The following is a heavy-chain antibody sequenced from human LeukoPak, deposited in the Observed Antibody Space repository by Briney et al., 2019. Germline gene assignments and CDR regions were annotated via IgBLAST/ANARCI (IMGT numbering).Heavy chain of an antibody. V-gene: IGHV3-74*01. D-gene: IGHD1-26*01. CDR3: ARDLLGNSGSYLRHPNGPPFDY. J-gene: IGHJ4*02. CDR1: GFTFSSYW. Sequence: GGSLRLYCTASGFTFSSYWMHWVRQAPGKGLVWLSRINSDGSSPSYADSVKGQFTISRDNAKNTLYLQMNSLRAEDTAVYYCARDLLGNSGSYLRHPNGPPFDYWGQGTLVTVSS. CDR2: INSDGSSP.